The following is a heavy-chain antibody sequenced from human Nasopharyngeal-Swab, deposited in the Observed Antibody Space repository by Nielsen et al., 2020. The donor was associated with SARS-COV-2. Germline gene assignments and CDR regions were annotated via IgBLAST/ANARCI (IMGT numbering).Heavy chain of an antibody. CDR2: IFSNDEK. CDR1: GFSLSNARMG. J-gene: IGHJ6*02. CDR3: ARIRRSGSYYGMDV. Sequence: PTLVKLTETLTLTCTVSGFSLSNARMGVSWIRQPPGKALEWLAHIFSNDEKSYSTSLKSRLTISKDTSKSQVVLTMTNMDPVDTATYYCARIRRSGSYYGMDVWGQGTTVTVSS. V-gene: IGHV2-26*01. D-gene: IGHD1-26*01.